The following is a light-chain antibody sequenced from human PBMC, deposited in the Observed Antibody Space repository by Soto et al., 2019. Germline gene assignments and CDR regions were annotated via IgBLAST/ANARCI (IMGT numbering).Light chain of an antibody. CDR1: QTISNH. V-gene: IGKV3-11*01. J-gene: IGKJ3*01. CDR3: QQRNSWPPLFT. CDR2: DAS. Sequence: ESVLTQSPGILSLSPGERATLSCRASQTISNHLAWYQQKPGQAPRLLIYDASKRATGIPARFSGSGSGTDFTLTISSLEPEDFAVYYCQQRNSWPPLFTFGPGTKVDIK.